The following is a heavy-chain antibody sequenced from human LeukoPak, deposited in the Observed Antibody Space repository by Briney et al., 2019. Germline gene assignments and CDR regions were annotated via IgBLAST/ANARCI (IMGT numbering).Heavy chain of an antibody. D-gene: IGHD6-19*01. J-gene: IGHJ4*02. V-gene: IGHV3-53*01. CDR1: GFTVSNNR. CDR2: IYSDGNT. CDR3: ARGGWLGKPQRVDY. Sequence: GSLRLSCAASGFTVSNNRLSWVRQAPGMGLEWVSTIYSDGNTYYPDSVKGRFTISRDGSKNTLYLQLNSLRAEDTAVYYCARGGWLGKPQRVDYWGQGTLVTVSS.